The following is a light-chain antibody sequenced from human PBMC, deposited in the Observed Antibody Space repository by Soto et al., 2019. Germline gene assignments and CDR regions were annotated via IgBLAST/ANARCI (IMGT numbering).Light chain of an antibody. CDR1: QDINNW. CDR2: AAS. Sequence: DIQMTQSPSSVSASVGDRVTITCRASQDINNWLAWYQQKPGEAPKLLIYAASTLEDGVPSRFRGSGSGTDFTLTITTLQPEDFATYYYQQADSLHLAFGGGTRVDIK. CDR3: QQADSLHLA. V-gene: IGKV1-12*01. J-gene: IGKJ4*01.